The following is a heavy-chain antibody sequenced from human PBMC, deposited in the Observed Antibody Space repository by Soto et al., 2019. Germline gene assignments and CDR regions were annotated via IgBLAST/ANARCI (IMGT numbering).Heavy chain of an antibody. J-gene: IGHJ6*02. CDR2: ISSSSSSI. Sequence: PGGSLRLSCAASGFTFSSYSMNWVRQAPGKGLEWVSYISSSSSSIYYADSVKGRFTISRDNAKNSLYLQMNSLRDEDTAVYYCARDPAQRGSYYDFWSGYDTGGRYYYGMDVWGQGTTVTVSS. CDR1: GFTFSSYS. D-gene: IGHD3-3*01. CDR3: ARDPAQRGSYYDFWSGYDTGGRYYYGMDV. V-gene: IGHV3-48*02.